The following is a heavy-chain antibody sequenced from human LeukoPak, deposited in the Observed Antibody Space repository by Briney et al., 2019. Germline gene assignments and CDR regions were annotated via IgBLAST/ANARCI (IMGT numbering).Heavy chain of an antibody. CDR3: ARAYGGYYFDS. V-gene: IGHV3-23*01. J-gene: IGHJ4*02. CDR2: ISGSGGRT. D-gene: IGHD4/OR15-4a*01. CDR1: GFTFSSYA. Sequence: GGSLRLSCAASGFTFSSYAMSWVRQALGKGLEWVSAISGSGGRTYYADSVKGRFTISRDNSKNTLYLQMNSLRAEDTAVYYCARAYGGYYFDSWGQGTLVTVSS.